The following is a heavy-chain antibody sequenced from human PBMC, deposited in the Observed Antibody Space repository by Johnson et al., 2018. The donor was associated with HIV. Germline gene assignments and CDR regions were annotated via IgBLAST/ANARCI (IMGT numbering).Heavy chain of an antibody. CDR3: ARDHLTGNYAFDI. V-gene: IGHV3-7*05. D-gene: IGHD7-27*01. CDR1: GFTFSSYW. Sequence: MQLVESGGGLVQPGGSLRLSCAASGFTFSSYWMSWVRQAPGKGLEWVANIKQDGSEKYYVDSVKGRFTISRDNSKNTLYLQMNSLRAEDTALYYCARDHLTGNYAFDIWGQGTMGTVSS. J-gene: IGHJ3*02. CDR2: IKQDGSEK.